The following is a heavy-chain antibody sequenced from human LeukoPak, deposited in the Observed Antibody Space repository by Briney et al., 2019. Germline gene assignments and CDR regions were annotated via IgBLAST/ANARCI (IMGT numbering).Heavy chain of an antibody. V-gene: IGHV1-69*13. D-gene: IGHD5-12*01. CDR3: ARGNSGYALGDY. J-gene: IGHJ4*02. CDR2: IIPVFGTA. Sequence: SVKVSCKASGGTFSSYAISWVRQAPGQGLEWMGGIIPVFGTANYAQKFQGRVTITADESTSTAYMELSSLRSEDTAVYYCARGNSGYALGDYWGQGTLVTVSS. CDR1: GGTFSSYA.